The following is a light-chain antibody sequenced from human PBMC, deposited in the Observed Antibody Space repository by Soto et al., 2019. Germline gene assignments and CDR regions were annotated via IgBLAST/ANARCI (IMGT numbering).Light chain of an antibody. Sequence: EIVMAQSPATLSVSPGERATLSCRASQSVSSNLAWYQQKPGQAPRLLIYDASTRATGIPARFSGSGSGTEFTLTISSLQSEDLAVYYCQQNNNWPQTFGQGTKLEIK. V-gene: IGKV3-15*01. J-gene: IGKJ2*01. CDR3: QQNNNWPQT. CDR1: QSVSSN. CDR2: DAS.